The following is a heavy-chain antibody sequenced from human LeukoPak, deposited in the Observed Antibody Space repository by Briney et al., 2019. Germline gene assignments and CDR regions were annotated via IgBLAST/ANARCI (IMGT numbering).Heavy chain of an antibody. Sequence: GASVKVSCKASGYTFTGYYMNWVRQAPGQGLEWMGWISAYNGNTNYAQKLQGRVTMTTDTSTSTAYMELRSLRSDDTAVYYCARGTYALDAFDIWGQGTMVTVSS. D-gene: IGHD1-1*01. CDR2: ISAYNGNT. J-gene: IGHJ3*02. CDR3: ARGTYALDAFDI. CDR1: GYTFTGYY. V-gene: IGHV1-18*04.